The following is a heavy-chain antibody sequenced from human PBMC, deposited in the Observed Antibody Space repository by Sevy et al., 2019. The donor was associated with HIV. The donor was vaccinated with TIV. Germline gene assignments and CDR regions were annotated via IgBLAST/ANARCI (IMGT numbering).Heavy chain of an antibody. V-gene: IGHV3-23*01. CDR3: AKGGGGRSDPDELGYYFYYYNMDV. CDR1: GFSFDSYG. Sequence: GGSLRLSCAVSGFSFDSYGMTWVRQAPGKGLEWVSGISGRGTRTYYADSVKGRFSISRDNSKNRLYLQMNSLRSEDTANYYCAKGGGGRSDPDELGYYFYYYNMDVWGKGTTVTVSS. CDR2: ISGRGTRT. J-gene: IGHJ6*03. D-gene: IGHD3-10*01.